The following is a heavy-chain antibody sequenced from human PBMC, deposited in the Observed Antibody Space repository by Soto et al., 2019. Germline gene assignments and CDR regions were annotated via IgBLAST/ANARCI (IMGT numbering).Heavy chain of an antibody. CDR1: GGSISSGGYY. CDR2: IYYSGST. CDR3: ARGYSGYDYAFAI. V-gene: IGHV4-31*03. D-gene: IGHD5-12*01. J-gene: IGHJ3*02. Sequence: SETLSLTCTVSGGSISSGGYYWSWIRQHPGKGLEWIGYIYYSGSTYYNPSLKSRVTISVDTSKNQFSLKLSSVTAADTAVYYCARGYSGYDYAFAIWGQGTMVTVSS.